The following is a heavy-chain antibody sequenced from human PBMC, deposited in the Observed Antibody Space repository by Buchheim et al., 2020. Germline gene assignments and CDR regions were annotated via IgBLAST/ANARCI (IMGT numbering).Heavy chain of an antibody. CDR2: INSDGSST. CDR1: GFTFSSYW. CDR3: AREVTVYDILTGYYYYYYGMDV. D-gene: IGHD3-9*01. J-gene: IGHJ6*02. V-gene: IGHV3-74*01. Sequence: EVQLVESGGGLVQPGGSLRLSCAASGFTFSSYWMHWVRQAPGKGLVWVSRINSDGSSTSYADSVKGRFTISRDNAKNQLYLQMNSLRAEDTAVYYCAREVTVYDILTGYYYYYYGMDVWGQGTT.